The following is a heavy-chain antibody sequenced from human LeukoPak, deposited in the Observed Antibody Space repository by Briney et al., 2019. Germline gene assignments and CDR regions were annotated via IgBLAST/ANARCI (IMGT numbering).Heavy chain of an antibody. J-gene: IGHJ4*02. V-gene: IGHV4-39*01. CDR2: LYYSGST. Sequence: SETLSLTCTVSGGSISRSSYYWGWIRRPPGKGLVWIGSLYYSGSTYYNPSPKSRVTVSVDTCKNQLSLKLSSVTAADPAVYYCVRGSTLRHYQYWGQGTLVTVSS. CDR3: VRGSTLRHYQY. D-gene: IGHD3-16*01. CDR1: GGSISRSSYY.